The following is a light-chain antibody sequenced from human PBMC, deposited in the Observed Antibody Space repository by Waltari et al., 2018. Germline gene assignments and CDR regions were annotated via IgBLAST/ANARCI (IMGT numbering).Light chain of an antibody. J-gene: IGKJ5*01. CDR2: DAS. V-gene: IGKV3-15*01. CDR3: QQYNRWPPIT. Sequence: DIVMQHSPATLSVSRGQTAKLFCRASQSVRTNVAWYQKKPGQAPRLLIYDASTRATSIPAKFRGSGSGTEFTLTISSLQSEDFAVYYCQQYNRWPPITFGHGTRLEIK. CDR1: QSVRTN.